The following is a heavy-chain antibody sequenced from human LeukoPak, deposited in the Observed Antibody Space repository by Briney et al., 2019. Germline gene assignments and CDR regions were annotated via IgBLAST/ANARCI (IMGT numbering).Heavy chain of an antibody. D-gene: IGHD3-9*01. V-gene: IGHV3-9*01. CDR3: AKGDILTGYYKDLGAFDI. Sequence: PGGSLRLSCAASGFTFSSYAMSWVRQAPGKGLEWVSGISWNSGSIGYADSVKGRFTISRDNAKNSLYLQMNSLRAEDTALYYCAKGDILTGYYKDLGAFDIWGQGTMVTVSS. J-gene: IGHJ3*02. CDR2: ISWNSGSI. CDR1: GFTFSSYA.